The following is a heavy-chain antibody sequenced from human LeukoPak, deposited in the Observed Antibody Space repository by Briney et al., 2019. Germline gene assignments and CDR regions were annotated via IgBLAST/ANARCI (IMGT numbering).Heavy chain of an antibody. CDR1: GYTFTSYG. CDR3: ARDLRYRSSTSCYKSFDY. Sequence: ASVKVSCKASGYTFTSYGISWVRQAPGQGLEWMGWISAYNGNTNYAQKLQGRVTMTTDTSTSTAYMELRSLRSDDTAVYYCARDLRYRSSTSCYKSFDYWGQGTLVTVSS. J-gene: IGHJ4*02. D-gene: IGHD2-2*02. CDR2: ISAYNGNT. V-gene: IGHV1-18*01.